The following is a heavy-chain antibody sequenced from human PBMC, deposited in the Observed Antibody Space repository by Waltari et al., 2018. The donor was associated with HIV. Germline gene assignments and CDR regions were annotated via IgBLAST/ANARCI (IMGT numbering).Heavy chain of an antibody. CDR2: MNPDNGDA. J-gene: IGHJ4*02. D-gene: IGHD3-3*01. CDR1: GYSFIDLD. V-gene: IGHV1-8*02. Sequence: QVQLVQSGAEIKKPRASVRASCKAPGYSFIDLDITWVRRAPGRGLEWVGWMNPDNGDAGYGHKFRGRFTLTRDTSTDTAYMEVDNLKSEDTAIYFCTKGRRGALFGDEWGQGTLVTVSS. CDR3: TKGRRGALFGDE.